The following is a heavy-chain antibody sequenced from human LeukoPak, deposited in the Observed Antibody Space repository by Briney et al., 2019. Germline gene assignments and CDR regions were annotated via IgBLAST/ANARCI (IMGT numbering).Heavy chain of an antibody. D-gene: IGHD7-27*01. CDR1: GGSFCGYY. CDR3: ARVKNWGSTNFDY. J-gene: IGHJ4*02. CDR2: INHSGST. V-gene: IGHV4-34*01. Sequence: SETLSLTCAVYGGSFCGYYWSWIRQPPGKGLEWIGEINHSGSTNYNPSLKSRVTISVDTSKNQFSLKLSSVTAADTAVYYCARVKNWGSTNFDYWGQGTLVTVSS.